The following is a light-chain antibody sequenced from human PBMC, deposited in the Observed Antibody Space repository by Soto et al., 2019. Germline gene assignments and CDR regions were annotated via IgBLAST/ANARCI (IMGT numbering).Light chain of an antibody. Sequence: EIVMTQSPATLSVSPGGRATLSCRASQSISDTLAWYQQKPGQAPRLLIYSASRRATGFPDRFSGSGSGTDFTLTISRLEPEDFAVYYCQQYGSSRTFGQGTKVDIK. J-gene: IGKJ1*01. V-gene: IGKV3-20*01. CDR2: SAS. CDR3: QQYGSSRT. CDR1: QSISDT.